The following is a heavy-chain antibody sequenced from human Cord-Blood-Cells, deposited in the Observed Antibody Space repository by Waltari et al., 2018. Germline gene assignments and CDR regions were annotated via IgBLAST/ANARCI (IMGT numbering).Heavy chain of an antibody. V-gene: IGHV1-69*01. CDR3: ARVGYDSSGYTTGWFDP. Sequence: QVQLVQSGAEVKKPGSSVKVSCKASGGTFSRYAISWVRQAPGQGLEWMGGIIPIFGTGNYAQKFQVRVTITADESTSTAYMELSSLGSEDTAVYYCARVGYDSSGYTTGWFDPWGQGTLVTVSS. CDR2: IIPIFGTG. J-gene: IGHJ5*02. D-gene: IGHD3-22*01. CDR1: GGTFSRYA.